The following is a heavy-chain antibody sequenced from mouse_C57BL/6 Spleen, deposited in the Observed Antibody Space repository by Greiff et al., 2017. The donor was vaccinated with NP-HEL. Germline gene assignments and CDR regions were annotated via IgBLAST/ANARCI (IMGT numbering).Heavy chain of an antibody. J-gene: IGHJ1*03. V-gene: IGHV5-6*01. CDR2: ISSGGSYT. CDR1: GFTFSSYG. CDR3: ARHGSDWYFDV. D-gene: IGHD1-1*01. Sequence: EVQRVESGGDLVKPGGSLKLSCAASGFTFSSYGMSWVRQTPDKRLEWVATISSGGSYTYYPDSVKGRFTISRDNAKNTLYLQMSSLKSEDTAMYYCARHGSDWYFDVWGTGTTVTVSS.